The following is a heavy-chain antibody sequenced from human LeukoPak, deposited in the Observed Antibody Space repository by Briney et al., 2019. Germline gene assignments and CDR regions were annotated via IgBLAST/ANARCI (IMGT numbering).Heavy chain of an antibody. Sequence: GGSLRLSCAASGFTFDDYAMHWVRQVPGRGLEWVSRINGDESSTNYADSVKGRFTISRDNAKNSLYLQMNSLRAEDTAVYYCARDLGGSLYFDYWGQGTLVTVSS. CDR3: ARDLGGSLYFDY. CDR2: INGDESST. CDR1: GFTFDDYA. D-gene: IGHD1-26*01. V-gene: IGHV3-74*01. J-gene: IGHJ4*02.